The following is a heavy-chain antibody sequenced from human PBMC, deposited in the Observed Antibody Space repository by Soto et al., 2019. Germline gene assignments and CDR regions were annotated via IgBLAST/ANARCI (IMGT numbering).Heavy chain of an antibody. V-gene: IGHV3-21*06. CDR3: ARDPSEGRVGNWFES. Sequence: LRLSCAASGFTFSRYGMNWLRQAPGKGLEWVASISSTTSYVYYADSVKGRFSTSRDNAKNILYLEMYALRTEDTAVYYCARDPSEGRVGNWFESWGQGTLVTVSS. CDR2: ISSTTSYV. D-gene: IGHD2-2*01. J-gene: IGHJ5*01. CDR1: GFTFSRYG.